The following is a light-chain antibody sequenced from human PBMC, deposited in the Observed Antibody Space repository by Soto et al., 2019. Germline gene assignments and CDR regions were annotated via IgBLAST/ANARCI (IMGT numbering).Light chain of an antibody. CDR2: EGS. CDR3: SSYARSSTLV. J-gene: IGLJ2*01. Sequence: QSALTQPAAVSGSPGQSITISCTGTSSDVGNYNLVSWYQQYPGKAPKLMIYEGSKWPSGVSNRFSGSKSGNTASLTISGLQAEDEAVYYCSSYARSSTLVFGGGTKLTVL. CDR1: SSDVGNYNL. V-gene: IGLV2-23*01.